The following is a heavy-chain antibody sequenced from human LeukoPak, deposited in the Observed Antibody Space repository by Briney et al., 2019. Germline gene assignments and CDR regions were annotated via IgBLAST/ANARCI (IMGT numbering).Heavy chain of an antibody. CDR3: ARASYYYDSSGYYPLGY. J-gene: IGHJ4*02. V-gene: IGHV1-2*06. CDR1: GYTFTGYY. Sequence: ASVKVSCKASGYTFTGYYMHWVRQAPGQGLEWMGRINPNSGGTNYAQKFQGRVTMTRDTSISTAYMELSRLRSDDTAVYYCARASYYYDSSGYYPLGYWGQGTLVTVSS. CDR2: INPNSGGT. D-gene: IGHD3-22*01.